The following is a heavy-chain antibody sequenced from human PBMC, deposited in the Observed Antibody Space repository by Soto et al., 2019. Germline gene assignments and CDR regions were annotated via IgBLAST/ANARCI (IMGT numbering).Heavy chain of an antibody. J-gene: IGHJ6*02. D-gene: IGHD2-15*01. CDR1: GYTFTSYG. Sequence: ASVKVSCKASGYTFTSYGISWVRQAPGQGLEWMGWISAYNGNTNYAQKLQGRVTMTTDTSTSTAYMELRSLRSDDTAVYYCAREYCSGGSCLRSYYHYGMDVWGQGTTVTVSS. CDR2: ISAYNGNT. CDR3: AREYCSGGSCLRSYYHYGMDV. V-gene: IGHV1-18*01.